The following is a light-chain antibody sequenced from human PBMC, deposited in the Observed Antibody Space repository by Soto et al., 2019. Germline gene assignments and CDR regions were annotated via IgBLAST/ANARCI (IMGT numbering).Light chain of an antibody. Sequence: QSVLTQPASVSGSPGQSITISCTGTSSDVGGYNYVSWYQQHPGKAPKLMIYDVSNRPSGVSNRFSGSKSGNTASLTISGFQAEDEADYYCSSYTSSNYVFGTGTKLTVL. V-gene: IGLV2-14*01. CDR3: SSYTSSNYV. CDR1: SSDVGGYNY. J-gene: IGLJ1*01. CDR2: DVS.